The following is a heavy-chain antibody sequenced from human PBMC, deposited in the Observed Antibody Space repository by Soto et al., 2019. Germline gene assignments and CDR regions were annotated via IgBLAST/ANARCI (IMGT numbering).Heavy chain of an antibody. V-gene: IGHV3-30*18. D-gene: IGHD3-10*01. CDR2: ISYDGSNK. CDR1: GFTFSSYG. CDR3: AKERSGSLYGMDV. Sequence: PGGSLRLSCAASGFTFSSYGMHWVRQAPGKGLEWVAVISYDGSNKYYADSVKGRFTISRDNSKNTLYLQMNSLRAEDTAVYYCAKERSGSLYGMDVWGQGTTVTVSS. J-gene: IGHJ6*02.